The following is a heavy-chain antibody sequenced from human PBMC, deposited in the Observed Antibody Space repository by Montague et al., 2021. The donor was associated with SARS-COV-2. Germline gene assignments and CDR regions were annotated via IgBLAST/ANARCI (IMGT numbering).Heavy chain of an antibody. V-gene: IGHV4-39*01. D-gene: IGHD2-15*01. CDR1: GDSISSSSYY. J-gene: IGHJ4*02. CDR3: ANADRCSSGSCYSPFDS. Sequence: SETLSLTCTVSGDSISSSSYYWGWIRQPPGKGLEWIGSINNRGNTYNNPSLRSRVSISVDTSKNQFSLNVRSVTAADTAVYYCANADRCSSGSCYSPFDSWGQGSLVTVSS. CDR2: INNRGNT.